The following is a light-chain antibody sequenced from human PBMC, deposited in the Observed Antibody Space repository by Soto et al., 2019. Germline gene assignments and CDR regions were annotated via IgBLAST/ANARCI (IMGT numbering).Light chain of an antibody. J-gene: IGLJ3*02. CDR3: SSYTSSSAQVV. Sequence: QSVLTQPASVSGSPGQSITISCTGTSSDVGAYNYVSWYQQHPGKAPKLMIYDVSNRPSGVSNCFSGSKSGNTASLTISGLQAEDEADYYCSSYTSSSAQVVFGGGTKVTVL. CDR2: DVS. CDR1: SSDVGAYNY. V-gene: IGLV2-14*01.